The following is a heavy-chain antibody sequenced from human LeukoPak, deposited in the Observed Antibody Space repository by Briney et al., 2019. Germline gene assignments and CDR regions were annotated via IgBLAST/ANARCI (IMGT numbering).Heavy chain of an antibody. Sequence: ASVKVSCKPSGYTFSDYGISWVRQAPGQGLEWMGRISGFNGNTDYAQKFQDRVTMTTDTSTSTAYMELRSLTFDDTAMYYCAKGGTGAEGDYWGQATLVTVSS. V-gene: IGHV1-18*01. D-gene: IGHD6-19*01. J-gene: IGHJ4*02. CDR1: GYTFSDYG. CDR2: ISGFNGNT. CDR3: AKGGTGAEGDY.